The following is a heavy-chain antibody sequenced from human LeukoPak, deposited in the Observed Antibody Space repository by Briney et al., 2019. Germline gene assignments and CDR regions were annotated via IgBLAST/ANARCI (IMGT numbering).Heavy chain of an antibody. CDR3: ARDRATYYYDSSGYYQFDY. CDR1: GGTFSSYA. CDR2: IIPIFGTA. D-gene: IGHD3-22*01. V-gene: IGHV1-69*01. J-gene: IGHJ4*02. Sequence: ASVKVSCKASGGTFSSYAISWVRQALGQGLEWMGGIIPIFGTANYAQKFQGRVTITADESTSTAYMELSSLRSEDTAVYYCARDRATYYYDSSGYYQFDYWGQGTLVTVSS.